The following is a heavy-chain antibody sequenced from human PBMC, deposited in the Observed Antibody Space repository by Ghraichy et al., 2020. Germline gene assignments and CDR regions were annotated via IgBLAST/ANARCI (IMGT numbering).Heavy chain of an antibody. Sequence: SETLSLTFTVSGGSISSSSYYWGWIRQPPGKGLEWIGSIYYSGSTYYNPSLKSRVTISVDTSKNQFSLKRSSVTAADTAVYYCARGQGSGSSWYEFYYYYGMDLWVQGTTVTVSS. CDR2: IYYSGST. D-gene: IGHD6-13*01. CDR3: ARGQGSGSSWYEFYYYYGMDL. J-gene: IGHJ6*02. V-gene: IGHV4-39*07. CDR1: GGSISSSSYY.